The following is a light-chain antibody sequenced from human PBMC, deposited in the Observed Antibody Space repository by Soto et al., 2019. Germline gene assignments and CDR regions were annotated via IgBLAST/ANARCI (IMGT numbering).Light chain of an antibody. V-gene: IGKV1-5*01. CDR1: QSVSGW. CDR3: QQYETFAGT. CDR2: DAS. Sequence: DIQMTQSPSTLSASVGDTVTVTCRASQSVSGWLAWYQQKQGEAPKLLIYDASALTRGVPSRFSGSGSGTKFTLTIASLQPDDFATYDCQQYETFAGTFGPGTKVEI. J-gene: IGKJ1*01.